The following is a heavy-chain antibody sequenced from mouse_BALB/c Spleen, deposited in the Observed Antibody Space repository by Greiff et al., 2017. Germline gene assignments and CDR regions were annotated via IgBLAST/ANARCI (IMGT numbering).Heavy chain of an antibody. D-gene: IGHD2-1*01. CDR1: GFTFSSFG. Sequence: EVQLMESGGGLVQPGGSRTLSCAASGFTFSSFGMHWVRQAPEKGLEWVAYISSGSSTIYYADTVKGRFTISRDNPKNTLFLQMTSRRSEDTAMDYYARRDGNYVPFDYWGQGTTLTVSS. CDR2: ISSGSSTI. CDR3: ARRDGNYVPFDY. V-gene: IGHV5-17*02. J-gene: IGHJ2*01.